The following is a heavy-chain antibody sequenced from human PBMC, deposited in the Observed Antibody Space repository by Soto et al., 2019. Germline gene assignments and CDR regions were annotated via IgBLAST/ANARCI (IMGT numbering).Heavy chain of an antibody. CDR1: GGTLSRYG. Sequence: QVQLVQSGAEVKKPGSSVKVSCTASGGTLSRYGFTWVRQAPGQGFQWMGGIIPIFGITHYEQNFQGRLSITADESTSTVYMELSSLRSDDTAIYFCARTYYQWEALHYFDFWGQGTLVTVSS. D-gene: IGHD1-26*01. V-gene: IGHV1-69*01. CDR3: ARTYYQWEALHYFDF. J-gene: IGHJ4*02. CDR2: IIPIFGIT.